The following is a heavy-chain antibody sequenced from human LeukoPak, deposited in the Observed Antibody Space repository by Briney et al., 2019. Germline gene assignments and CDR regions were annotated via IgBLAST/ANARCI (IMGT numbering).Heavy chain of an antibody. Sequence: SQTLSLTCAISGESLSSSSSAWNWIRQSPSRGLEWLGRTYYTSKWNNDYAVSRRGRISINPDTSKNHFSLQRNSVTPDDTAVYYCARGRVSAFDYWGQGTLVTVSP. CDR1: GESLSSSSSA. D-gene: IGHD2-15*01. V-gene: IGHV6-1*01. CDR3: ARGRVSAFDY. J-gene: IGHJ4*02. CDR2: TYYTSKWNN.